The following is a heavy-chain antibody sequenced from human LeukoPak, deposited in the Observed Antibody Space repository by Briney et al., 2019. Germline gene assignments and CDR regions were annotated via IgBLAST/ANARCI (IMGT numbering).Heavy chain of an antibody. CDR3: ATSSGGIYDSSGYYYNDAFDM. CDR1: GGTFSSYA. D-gene: IGHD3-22*01. CDR2: IVPIFSTS. Sequence: GASVKVSFKASGGTFSSYAINWVRQAPGHGLEWMGRIVPIFSTSNYAQKFQGRVTLTTDESTRTAYMELSSLSSEDTAVYYCATSSGGIYDSSGYYYNDAFDMWGQGTMVTVSS. J-gene: IGHJ3*02. V-gene: IGHV1-69*05.